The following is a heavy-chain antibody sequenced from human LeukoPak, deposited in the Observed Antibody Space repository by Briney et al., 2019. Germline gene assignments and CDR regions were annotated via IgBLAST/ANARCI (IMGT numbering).Heavy chain of an antibody. CDR2: IKQDGSEK. CDR3: AKDGIYCSSTSCYIFYYYYYMDV. CDR1: GFTFSSYW. D-gene: IGHD2-2*02. V-gene: IGHV3-7*01. Sequence: GGSLRLSCAASGFTFSSYWMSWVRQAPGKGLEWVANIKQDGSEKYYVDSVKGRFTISRDNSKNTLYLQMNSLRAEDTAVYYCAKDGIYCSSTSCYIFYYYYYMDVWGKGTTVTVSS. J-gene: IGHJ6*03.